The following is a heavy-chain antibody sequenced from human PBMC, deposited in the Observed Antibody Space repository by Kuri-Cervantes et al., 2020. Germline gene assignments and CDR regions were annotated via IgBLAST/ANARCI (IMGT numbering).Heavy chain of an antibody. Sequence: GESLKISCAASGFTFSNAWMTWVRQVPGKGLEWVANIKQDGSEQNYVDSVKGRFTISRDNAKNSLYLEMSSLRGDDTAVYYCGRGGGYPSFWGQGTLVTVSS. D-gene: IGHD6-25*01. CDR1: GFTFSNAW. CDR2: IKQDGSEQ. CDR3: GRGGGYPSF. J-gene: IGHJ4*02. V-gene: IGHV3-7*01.